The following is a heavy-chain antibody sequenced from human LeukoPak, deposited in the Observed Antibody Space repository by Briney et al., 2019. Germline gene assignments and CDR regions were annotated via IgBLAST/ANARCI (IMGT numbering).Heavy chain of an antibody. D-gene: IGHD6-13*01. V-gene: IGHV4-39*02. CDR3: AREGAAAGSFDY. J-gene: IGHJ4*02. CDR1: GGSISSISYY. Sequence: SETLSLTCTISGGSISSISYYWGWIRQPPGKGLEWIGSIYYTGSTYYNPSLKSRVTVSVDTSKNQFSLNLRSVTAADTAVYYCAREGAAAGSFDYWGQGTLVTVSS. CDR2: IYYTGST.